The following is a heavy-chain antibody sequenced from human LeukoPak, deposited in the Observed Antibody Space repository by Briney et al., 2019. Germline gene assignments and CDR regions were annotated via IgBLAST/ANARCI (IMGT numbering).Heavy chain of an antibody. CDR3: ARVAYSSGWFAVYFDY. J-gene: IGHJ4*02. Sequence: ASVKVSCKASGYTFTSYYMHWMRQAPGQGLDWMELINPSGGSTSYAQKFQGRVTMTRDTSTSTVYMELSSLRSEDTAVYYCARVAYSSGWFAVYFDYWGQGTLVTVSS. CDR1: GYTFTSYY. V-gene: IGHV1-46*01. D-gene: IGHD6-19*01. CDR2: INPSGGST.